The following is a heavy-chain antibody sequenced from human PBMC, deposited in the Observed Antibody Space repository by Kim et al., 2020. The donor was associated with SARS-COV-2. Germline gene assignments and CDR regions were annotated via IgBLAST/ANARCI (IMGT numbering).Heavy chain of an antibody. Sequence: GGSLRLSFAASGFAFSDSSIHWVRQASGKGLEWVGRIRPKTRSYATAYAASVKGRFTISRDDSKNTAYLQMNSLKTEDTAVYYCYGGDPFDYWGQGTLVTVSS. CDR3: YGGDPFDY. CDR2: IRPKTRSYAT. V-gene: IGHV3-73*01. CDR1: GFAFSDSS. D-gene: IGHD2-21*02. J-gene: IGHJ4*02.